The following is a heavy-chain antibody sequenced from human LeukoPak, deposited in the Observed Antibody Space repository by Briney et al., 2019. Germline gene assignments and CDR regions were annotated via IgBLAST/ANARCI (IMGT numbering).Heavy chain of an antibody. Sequence: GGSLRLSCAASGFTFRSHGMHWVRQAPGKGLEWVAGVWYDGSNEDYADSVKGRFIISRDNSKNTLYLQMNSLRVEDTAIYYCARDGQNNSHYATDVWGQGTTVTVSS. CDR1: GFTFRSHG. D-gene: IGHD2-21*01. CDR2: VWYDGSNE. CDR3: ARDGQNNSHYATDV. J-gene: IGHJ6*02. V-gene: IGHV3-33*01.